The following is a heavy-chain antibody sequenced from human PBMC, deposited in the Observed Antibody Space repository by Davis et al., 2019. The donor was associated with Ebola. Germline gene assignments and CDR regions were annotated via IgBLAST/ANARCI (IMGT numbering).Heavy chain of an antibody. D-gene: IGHD3-16*01. CDR3: ARIIMTAIGGSYFDN. CDR1: GFSLSNARMG. CDR2: IFWNDEE. V-gene: IGHV2-26*01. Sequence: SGPTLVKPTETLTLTCTVSGFSLSNARMGVSWIRQPPGKALEWLAHIFWNDEESYSTSLRSRLTISRDTSKSQVVLTMTHMDPVDTATYFCARIIMTAIGGSYFDNWGQGTLVTVSS. J-gene: IGHJ4*02.